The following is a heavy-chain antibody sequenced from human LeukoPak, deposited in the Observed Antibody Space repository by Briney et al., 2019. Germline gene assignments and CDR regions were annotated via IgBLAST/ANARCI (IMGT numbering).Heavy chain of an antibody. D-gene: IGHD2-21*02. CDR3: ARGFVLGAAKNYFDY. V-gene: IGHV3-30-3*01. J-gene: IGHJ4*02. CDR1: GFTFTNYA. Sequence: GGSLRLSCAASGFTFTNYALHWVRQAAGKVLEWVAVISYDGTNKYYADSVKGRFTISRDNSKNTLSLQMNSLRAEDTALYYCARGFVLGAAKNYFDYWGQGALVTVSS. CDR2: ISYDGTNK.